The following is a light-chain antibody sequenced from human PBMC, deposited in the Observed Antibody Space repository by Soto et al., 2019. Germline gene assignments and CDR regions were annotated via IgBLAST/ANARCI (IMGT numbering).Light chain of an antibody. Sequence: DIQMTQSPSTLSASVGDRVTITCRASQSITDWLAWYQQKPGKAPKFLIYKASNLEGGVPSRFSGSGSGTEFTLTISSVQPDEFATYYGQYWDDYSWTFGQGTKVEIK. J-gene: IGKJ1*01. CDR2: KAS. V-gene: IGKV1-5*03. CDR3: QYWDDYSWT. CDR1: QSITDW.